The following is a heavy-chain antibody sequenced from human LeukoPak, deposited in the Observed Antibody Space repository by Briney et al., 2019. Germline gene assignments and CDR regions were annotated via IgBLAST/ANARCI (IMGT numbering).Heavy chain of an antibody. CDR2: ISYNGST. V-gene: IGHV4-31*03. CDR3: ARKVVPVGVPAWWFDP. CDR1: GGSISSSDYS. Sequence: SETLSLTCTVSGGSISSSDYSWTWIRQRLGKGLEWIGYISYNGSTYYKPSLKSRVTISADTSKSQFFLKLTSVTAADTAIYYCARKVVPVGVPAWWFDPWGQGTLVIVSS. D-gene: IGHD2-2*01. J-gene: IGHJ5*02.